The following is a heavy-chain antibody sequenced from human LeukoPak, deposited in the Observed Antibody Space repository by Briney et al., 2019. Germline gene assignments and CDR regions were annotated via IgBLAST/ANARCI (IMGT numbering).Heavy chain of an antibody. V-gene: IGHV3-7*01. CDR2: IKQDGSER. CDR1: GFTLSSYW. J-gene: IGHJ4*02. CDR3: ARDRGAGTTDY. Sequence: GGSLRLSCAASGFTLSSYWMSWVRQASGEGLGWVASIKQDGSERHYADSVKGRFSISRDNAKNSLSLQMNSLIADDTALYYCARDRGAGTTDYWGQGTLVTVSS. D-gene: IGHD6-19*01.